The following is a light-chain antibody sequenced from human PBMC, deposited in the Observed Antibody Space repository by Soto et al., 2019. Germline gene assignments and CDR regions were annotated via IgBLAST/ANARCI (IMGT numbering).Light chain of an antibody. V-gene: IGLV2-8*01. CDR2: EVS. J-gene: IGLJ2*01. CDR1: SSDVGGYNY. CDR3: SSYAGSNNFVV. Sequence: QSVLTQPPSASGSPGQSVTISCTGTSSDVGGYNYVSWYQQHSGKAPNLMIYEVSKRPSGVPDRFSGSKSGNTASLTVSGFQAEDEADYYCSSYAGSNNFVVFGGGTKLTVL.